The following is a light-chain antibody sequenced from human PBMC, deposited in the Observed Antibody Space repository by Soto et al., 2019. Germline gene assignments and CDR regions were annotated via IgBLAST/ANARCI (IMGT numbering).Light chain of an antibody. V-gene: IGKV3-15*01. CDR3: QQYNNWPPWT. J-gene: IGKJ1*01. CDR2: GAS. CDR1: QSVSSN. Sequence: EIVMTQSPATLSVSPGERATLSCTASQSVSSNLAWYQQKPGQAPRLLIYGASTRATGIPARFSGSGSGTEFTLTISSLQSEDVAVYHCQQYNNWPPWTFGQGTKVEI.